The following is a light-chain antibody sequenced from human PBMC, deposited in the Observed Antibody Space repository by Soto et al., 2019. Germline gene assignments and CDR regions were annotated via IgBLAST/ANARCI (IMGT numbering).Light chain of an antibody. CDR2: EVN. J-gene: IGLJ1*01. Sequence: QSALTQPPSASGSPGQSVTISCTGTSSDVGGYNYVSWYQQHPGKAPKLMIYEVNKRPSGVPDRFSGSKSGNTASLTVSGLQAEDEADYYCKSYAGSNIYVFGTGTKLTVL. V-gene: IGLV2-8*01. CDR3: KSYAGSNIYV. CDR1: SSDVGGYNY.